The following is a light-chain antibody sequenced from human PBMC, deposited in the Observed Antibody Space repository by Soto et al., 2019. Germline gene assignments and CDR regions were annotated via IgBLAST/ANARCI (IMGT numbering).Light chain of an antibody. CDR2: EDN. V-gene: IGLV6-57*02. CDR3: QSYDSSTHVV. CDR1: SGSIASNY. Sequence: NFMLTQPHSVSESPGKTVTISCTGSSGSIASNYVQWYQQRPGSAPTTVIYEDNQRPSGVPVRFSGSIDSSSNSASLTISGLKTEDEADYYCQSYDSSTHVVFGGGTKLTVL. J-gene: IGLJ2*01.